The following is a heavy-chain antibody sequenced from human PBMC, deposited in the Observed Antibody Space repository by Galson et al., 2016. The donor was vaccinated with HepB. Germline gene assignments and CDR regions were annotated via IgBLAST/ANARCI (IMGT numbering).Heavy chain of an antibody. D-gene: IGHD3-3*01. CDR1: GFTFSSYS. V-gene: IGHV3-21*01. J-gene: IGHJ4*02. Sequence: SLRLSCAASGFTFSSYSMNWVRQAPGKGLEWVSSISSSSSYIYYADSVKGRFTISRDNAKNSLYLQMNSLRAEDTAVYYCARGGLRFLERHQLNYDYWGQGTLVTVSS. CDR3: ARGGLRFLERHQLNYDY. CDR2: ISSSSSYI.